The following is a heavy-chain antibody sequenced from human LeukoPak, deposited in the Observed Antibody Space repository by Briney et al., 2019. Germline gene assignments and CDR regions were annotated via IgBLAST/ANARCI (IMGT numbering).Heavy chain of an antibody. D-gene: IGHD2-2*01. CDR3: ARARSTSCYFCFDY. CDR2: IYYSGSA. V-gene: IGHV4-31*03. J-gene: IGHJ4*02. Sequence: SQTLSLTCTVSGGSISSGGYYWSWIRQYPGKGLEWIGYIYYSGSAYYNPSLKSRVTISVDTSKNQFSLKLSSVTAADTAVYYCARARSTSCYFCFDYWGQGTLVTVSS. CDR1: GGSISSGGYY.